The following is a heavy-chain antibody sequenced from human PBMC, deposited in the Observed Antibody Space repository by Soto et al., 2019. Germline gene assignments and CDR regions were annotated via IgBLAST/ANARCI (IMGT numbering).Heavy chain of an antibody. CDR3: ARGSRGYSSGPAVDI. J-gene: IGHJ3*02. D-gene: IGHD6-19*01. Sequence: GASVKVSCKASGYTFTSYGISWVRQAPGQGLEWMGWISAYNGNTNYAQKLQGRVTMTTDTSTSTAYMELRSLRSDDTAVYYCARGSRGYSSGPAVDIWGQGTMVTVSS. CDR1: GYTFTSYG. CDR2: ISAYNGNT. V-gene: IGHV1-18*01.